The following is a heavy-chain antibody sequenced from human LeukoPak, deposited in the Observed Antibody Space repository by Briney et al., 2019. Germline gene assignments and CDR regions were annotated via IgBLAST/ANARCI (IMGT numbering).Heavy chain of an antibody. Sequence: SETLSLTCAVSGGSISSGGYSWSWIRQPPGKGLEWIGYIYHSGSTYYNPSLKSRVTISVDRSKNQFSLKLSSVTAADTAVYCCAREGYDILTGIGYFDLWGRGTLVTVSS. J-gene: IGHJ2*01. V-gene: IGHV4-30-2*01. D-gene: IGHD3-9*01. CDR2: IYHSGST. CDR3: AREGYDILTGIGYFDL. CDR1: GGSISSGGYS.